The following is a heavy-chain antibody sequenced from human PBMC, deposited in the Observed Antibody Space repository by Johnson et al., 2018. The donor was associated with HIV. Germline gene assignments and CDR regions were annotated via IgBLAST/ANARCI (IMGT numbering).Heavy chain of an antibody. CDR1: GFTFSSYG. V-gene: IGHV3-30*18. Sequence: VQLVESGGGVVQPGRSLRLSCAASGFTFSSYGMHWVRQAPGKGLEWVAVISYDGNNKYSADSVKGRFTISRDNSKNTLYLQMNSLRAEDTAVYYCAKDSRRWGAFSDAFDIWGQGTMVTVSS. D-gene: IGHD1-26*01. CDR3: AKDSRRWGAFSDAFDI. J-gene: IGHJ3*02. CDR2: ISYDGNNK.